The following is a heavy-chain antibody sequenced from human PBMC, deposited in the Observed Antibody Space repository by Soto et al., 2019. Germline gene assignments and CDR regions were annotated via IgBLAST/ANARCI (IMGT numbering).Heavy chain of an antibody. J-gene: IGHJ4*02. Sequence: GASVKVSCKASGYTFTSYYMHWVRQAPGQGLEWMGIINPSGGSTSYAQKFQGRVTMTRDTSTSTVYMELSSLRSEDTAVYYCASTETHSHDSSGYQLPRTPTDYWGQGTLATVSS. CDR2: INPSGGST. CDR1: GYTFTSYY. CDR3: ASTETHSHDSSGYQLPRTPTDY. D-gene: IGHD3-22*01. V-gene: IGHV1-46*01.